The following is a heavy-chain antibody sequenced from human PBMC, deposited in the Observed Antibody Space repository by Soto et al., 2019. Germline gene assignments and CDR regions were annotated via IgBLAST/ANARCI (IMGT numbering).Heavy chain of an antibody. V-gene: IGHV1-69*02. CDR2: IIPVLGVT. D-gene: IGHD2-21*02. J-gene: IGHJ6*02. CDR3: ARRGYCGADCYSKYYYGMDV. CDR1: GSTFSSYT. Sequence: QVQLVQSGAEMKRPGSSVKVSCQASGSTFSSYTVSWVRQAPGQGLEWMGRIIPVLGVTNYAQKFKGRVTLTAAKSKXTXYXQLSSLRSGDTAVYYCARRGYCGADCYSKYYYGMDVWGQGTTVTVSS.